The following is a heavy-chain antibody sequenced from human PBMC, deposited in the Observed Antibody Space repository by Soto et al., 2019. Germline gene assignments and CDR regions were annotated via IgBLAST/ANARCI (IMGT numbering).Heavy chain of an antibody. V-gene: IGHV1-18*04. D-gene: IGHD6-19*01. J-gene: IGHJ6*02. CDR1: GYTFTSYG. Sequence: ASVKVSCKASGYTFTSYGISWVRQAPGQGLEWMGWISAYNGNTNYAQKLQGRVTMTTDTSTSTAYMELRSLRSDDTAVYYCARDQYSSGWYRTHYYYYYGMDVWGQGATVTVSS. CDR3: ARDQYSSGWYRTHYYYYYGMDV. CDR2: ISAYNGNT.